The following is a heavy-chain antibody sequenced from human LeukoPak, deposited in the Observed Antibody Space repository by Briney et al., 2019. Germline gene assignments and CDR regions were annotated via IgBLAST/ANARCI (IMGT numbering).Heavy chain of an antibody. CDR1: GFTFSTYV. V-gene: IGHV3-33*01. D-gene: IGHD3-10*01. CDR3: ARMAFMDRAYLGFDY. Sequence: GGSLRLSCAASGFTFSTYVMHWVRQAPGKGLEWVAVIWYDGSNKQYADSVKGRFTISRDNSKTTVYLQMNSLRAEDTAVYYCARMAFMDRAYLGFDYWGQGTLVTVSS. J-gene: IGHJ4*02. CDR2: IWYDGSNK.